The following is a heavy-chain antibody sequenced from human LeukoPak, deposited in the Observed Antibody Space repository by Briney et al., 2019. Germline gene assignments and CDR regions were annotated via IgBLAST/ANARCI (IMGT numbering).Heavy chain of an antibody. CDR1: GYSFTSYW. CDR2: IYPGDSDT. D-gene: IGHD2-15*01. J-gene: IGHJ3*02. V-gene: IGHV5-51*01. CDR3: ARAAGGASTYDAFDI. Sequence: GESLKISCKGSGYSFTSYWIGWVRQMPGKGLEWMGIIYPGDSDTRYSPSFQGQVTISADKSISTAYLQWSSLKASDTAMYYCARAAGGASTYDAFDIWGQGTMVTVSS.